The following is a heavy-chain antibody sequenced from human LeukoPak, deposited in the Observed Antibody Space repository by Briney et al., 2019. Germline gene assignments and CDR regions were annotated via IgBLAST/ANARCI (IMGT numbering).Heavy chain of an antibody. CDR3: ARGRYATTVTWLD. V-gene: IGHV1-24*01. D-gene: IGHD4-17*01. CDR1: GYTLTELS. CDR2: FDPEDGET. Sequence: ASVKVSCEVSGYTLTELSMHWVRQAPGKGLEWMGGFDPEDGETIYAQKFQGRVTMTRNTSISTAYMELSSLRSEDTAVYYCARGRYATTVTWLDWGQGTLVTVSS. J-gene: IGHJ4*02.